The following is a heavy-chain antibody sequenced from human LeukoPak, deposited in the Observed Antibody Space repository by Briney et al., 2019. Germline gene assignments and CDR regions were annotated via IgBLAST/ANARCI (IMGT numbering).Heavy chain of an antibody. CDR3: ARGTTVVTPDFDY. V-gene: IGHV4-38-2*02. J-gene: IGHJ4*02. CDR1: GYPISSGYY. CDR2: IYHSGST. D-gene: IGHD4-23*01. Sequence: SETLSLTCTVSGYPISSGYYWGWIRQPPGKGLEWIGSIYHSGSTYYNPSLKSRVTISVDTSKNQFSLKLSSVTAADTAVYYCARGTTVVTPDFDYWGQGTLVTVSS.